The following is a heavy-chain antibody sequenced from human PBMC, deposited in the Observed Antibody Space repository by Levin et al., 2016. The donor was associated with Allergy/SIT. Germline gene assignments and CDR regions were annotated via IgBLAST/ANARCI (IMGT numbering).Heavy chain of an antibody. V-gene: IGHV3-23*01. J-gene: IGHJ6*02. CDR1: GFTFNSYA. Sequence: GGSLRLSCSASGFTFNSYALHWVRQAPGKGLEFVSAISGSGGSTYYADSVKGRFTISRDNSKNTLYLQMNSLRAEDTAVYYCAKDLSTVTTTGGVGYYYGMDVWGQGTTVTVSS. CDR2: ISGSGGST. CDR3: AKDLSTVTTTGGVGYYYGMDV. D-gene: IGHD4-17*01.